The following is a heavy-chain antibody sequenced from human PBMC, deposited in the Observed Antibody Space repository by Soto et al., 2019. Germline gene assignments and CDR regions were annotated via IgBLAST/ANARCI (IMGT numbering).Heavy chain of an antibody. CDR3: ARAPTYYYDSSGYYRD. D-gene: IGHD3-22*01. J-gene: IGHJ4*02. CDR2: IFYSGST. V-gene: IGHV4-31*03. Sequence: QVQLQESGPGLVKPSQTLSLTCTVSGASISSGAYYWSWIRQHPGKGLEWIGYIFYSGSTYYNPSLKSRFTISVDTSKNQFSLKLSSVTAADTAVYYCARAPTYYYDSSGYYRDWGQGTLVTVSS. CDR1: GASISSGAYY.